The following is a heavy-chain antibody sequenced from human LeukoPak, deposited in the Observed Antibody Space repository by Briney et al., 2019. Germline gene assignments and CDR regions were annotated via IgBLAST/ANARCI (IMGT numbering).Heavy chain of an antibody. J-gene: IGHJ3*02. CDR3: ARDSVLMVYATPNDAFDI. D-gene: IGHD2-8*01. CDR1: GGTFSSYA. CDR2: IIPIFGTA. V-gene: IGHV1-69*05. Sequence: ASVKVSCKASGGTFSSYAISWVRQAPGQGLEWMGRIIPIFGTANYAQKFQGRVTITTDESTSTAYMELSSLRSEDTSVYYCARDSVLMVYATPNDAFDIWGQGTMVTVSS.